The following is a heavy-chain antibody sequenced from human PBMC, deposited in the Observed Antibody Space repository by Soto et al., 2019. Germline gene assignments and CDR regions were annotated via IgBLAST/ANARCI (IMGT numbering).Heavy chain of an antibody. V-gene: IGHV3-21*01. CDR2: ISSSSSYI. J-gene: IGHJ4*02. CDR3: AREGMHYDSSGLGY. D-gene: IGHD3-22*01. CDR1: RFTFSSYS. Sequence: EVQLVESGGGLVKPGGSLRLSCAASRFTFSSYSMNWVRQAPGKGLEWVSSISSSSSYIYYADSVKGRFTISRDNAKNSLYLQMNSLRAEDTAVYYCAREGMHYDSSGLGYWGQGTLVTVSS.